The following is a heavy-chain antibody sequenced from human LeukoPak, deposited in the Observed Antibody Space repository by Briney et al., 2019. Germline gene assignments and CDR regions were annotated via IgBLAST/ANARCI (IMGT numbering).Heavy chain of an antibody. J-gene: IGHJ4*02. D-gene: IGHD6-6*01. CDR1: GYTFTSYY. V-gene: IGHV1-46*01. CDR2: INPSGGST. Sequence: ASVKVSCKPSGYTFTSYYMHWVRRAPGQGLEWRGIINPSGGSTSYAQKFQGRVTMTRDTSTSTVYMELSSRRSQDTAVYYCARAPFYSSSFGDWGQGNLVTVSS. CDR3: ARAPFYSSSFGD.